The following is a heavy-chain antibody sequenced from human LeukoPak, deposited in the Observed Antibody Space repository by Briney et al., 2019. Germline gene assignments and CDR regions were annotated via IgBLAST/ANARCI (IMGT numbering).Heavy chain of an antibody. J-gene: IGHJ4*02. D-gene: IGHD3-10*01. CDR1: GFTFDDYA. CDR3: AHNPGRIGR. V-gene: IGHV3-43*02. CDR2: ISGDGGST. Sequence: GGSLRLSCTASGFTFDDYAMHWVRQAPGKGLEWVSLISGDGGSTYYADSVKGRFTISRDNSKNSLYLQMNSPRTEDTALYYCAHNPGRIGRWGQGTLVTVSS.